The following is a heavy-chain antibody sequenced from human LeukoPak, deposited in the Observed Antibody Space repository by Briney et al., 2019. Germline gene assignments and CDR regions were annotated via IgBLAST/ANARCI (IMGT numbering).Heavy chain of an antibody. CDR2: ISYDGSNK. CDR3: ARNPPYCSSTSCYAANWFDP. D-gene: IGHD2-2*01. CDR1: GFTFSSYG. J-gene: IGHJ5*02. V-gene: IGHV3-30*03. Sequence: GRSLRLSCAASGFTFSSYGMHWVRQAPGKGLEWVAVISYDGSNKYYADSVKGRFTISRDNSKNTLYLQMNSLRAEDTAVYYCARNPPYCSSTSCYAANWFDPWGQGTLVTVSS.